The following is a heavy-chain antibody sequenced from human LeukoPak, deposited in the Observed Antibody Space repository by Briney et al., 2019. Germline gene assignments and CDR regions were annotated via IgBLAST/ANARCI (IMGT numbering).Heavy chain of an antibody. CDR3: ARLRDYVDY. CDR1: GYSISSGYY. V-gene: IGHV4-38-2*02. Sequence: PSETLSLTCTVSGYSISSGYYWGWIRQPPGKGLEWIGSIYHSGSTYYNPSLKSRVTISVDTSKNQFSLKLSSVTAADTAVYYCARLRDYVDYWGQGTLVTVSS. CDR2: IYHSGST. J-gene: IGHJ4*02.